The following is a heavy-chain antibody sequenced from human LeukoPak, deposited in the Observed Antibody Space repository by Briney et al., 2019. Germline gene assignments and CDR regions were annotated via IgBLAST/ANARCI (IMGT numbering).Heavy chain of an antibody. J-gene: IGHJ4*02. Sequence: PGGSLRLSCAASGFTFSSYEMNWVRQAPGKGLEWVAFIRYDGSNKYYADSVKGRFTISRDNSKNTLYLQMNSLRAEDTAVYYCAKDLALSDISSSFDYWGQGTLVTVSS. CDR3: AKDLALSDISSSFDY. V-gene: IGHV3-30*02. D-gene: IGHD6-13*01. CDR2: IRYDGSNK. CDR1: GFTFSSYE.